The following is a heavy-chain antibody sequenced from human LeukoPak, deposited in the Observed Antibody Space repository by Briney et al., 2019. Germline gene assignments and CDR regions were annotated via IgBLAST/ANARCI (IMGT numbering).Heavy chain of an antibody. V-gene: IGHV4-59*12. D-gene: IGHD6-13*01. CDR1: GGSISSYY. J-gene: IGHJ4*02. Sequence: SETLSLTCTVSGGSISSYYWSWIRQPPGKGLEWIGYIYYSGSTNYNPSLKSRVTISVDTSKNQFSLKLSSVTAADTAVYYCATRLAPAGTGSFDYWGQGTLVTVSS. CDR2: IYYSGST. CDR3: ATRLAPAGTGSFDY.